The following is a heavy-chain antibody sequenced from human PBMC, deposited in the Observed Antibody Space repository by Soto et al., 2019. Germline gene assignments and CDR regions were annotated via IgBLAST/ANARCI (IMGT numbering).Heavy chain of an antibody. Sequence: EVQLVESGGGLVQPGRSLRLSCAASGFTFADYAIHWVRQAPGKGLEWVSGISWNSGPIGYADSVKGRFTLSRDNAKNSLYLQMNSLRAEDTALYYCAKDGYCSSTSCYGYDFDYWGQGTLVTVSS. D-gene: IGHD2-2*01. J-gene: IGHJ4*02. V-gene: IGHV3-9*01. CDR3: AKDGYCSSTSCYGYDFDY. CDR2: ISWNSGPI. CDR1: GFTFADYA.